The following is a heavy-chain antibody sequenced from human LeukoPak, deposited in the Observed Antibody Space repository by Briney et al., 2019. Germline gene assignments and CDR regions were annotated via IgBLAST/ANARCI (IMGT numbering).Heavy chain of an antibody. V-gene: IGHV3-23*01. Sequence: GGSLRLSCAASGFTFSSYAMSWVRQAPGKGLEWVSAISGSGGSTYYADSVKGRFTIPRDNSKNTLYLQMNSLRAEATAVYYCAKDPSSGSYDWFDPWGQGTLVTVSS. J-gene: IGHJ5*02. CDR1: GFTFSSYA. CDR3: AKDPSSGSYDWFDP. D-gene: IGHD1-26*01. CDR2: ISGSGGST.